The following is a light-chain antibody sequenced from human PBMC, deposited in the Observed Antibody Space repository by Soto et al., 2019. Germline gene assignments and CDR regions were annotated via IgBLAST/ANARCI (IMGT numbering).Light chain of an antibody. Sequence: EIVMTQSPATLSVSPGERATLSCRASQTVSSNLAWYQQKPGQAPSLLIHGASTRAAGIPARFSGSGSGTELTLTISSLQSEDFAVYYCQQYNDWPPFTVGPGTRVDIK. CDR3: QQYNDWPPFT. CDR1: QTVSSN. CDR2: GAS. J-gene: IGKJ3*01. V-gene: IGKV3-15*01.